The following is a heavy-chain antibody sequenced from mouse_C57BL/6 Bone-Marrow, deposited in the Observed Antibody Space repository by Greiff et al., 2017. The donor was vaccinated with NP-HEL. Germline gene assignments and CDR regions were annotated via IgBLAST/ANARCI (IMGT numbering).Heavy chain of an antibody. V-gene: IGHV1-26*01. CDR3: AREAHYTFYYAMDY. J-gene: IGHJ4*01. CDR1: GYTFTDYY. Sequence: EVKLQQSGPELVKPGASVKISCKASGYTFTDYYMNWVKQSHGKSLEWIGDINPNNGGTSYNQKFKGKATLTVDKSSSTAYMELRSLTSEDSAVYYCAREAHYTFYYAMDYWGQGTSVTVSS. D-gene: IGHD2-12*01. CDR2: INPNNGGT.